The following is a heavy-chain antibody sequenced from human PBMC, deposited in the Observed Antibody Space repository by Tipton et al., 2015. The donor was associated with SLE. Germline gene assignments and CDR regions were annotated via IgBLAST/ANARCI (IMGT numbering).Heavy chain of an antibody. CDR1: GFTFSSYG. J-gene: IGHJ6*02. CDR2: ISAYNGNT. Sequence: QSEAEVKKPGASVKVSCKASGFTFSSYGISWVRQAPGQGLEWMGWISAYNGNTNYTQKIQGRVTMTTDTSTSTAYMELRSLRSDDTAVDYCARDPGPTGGMDVWGQGTTVTVSS. V-gene: IGHV1-18*01. CDR3: ARDPGPTGGMDV.